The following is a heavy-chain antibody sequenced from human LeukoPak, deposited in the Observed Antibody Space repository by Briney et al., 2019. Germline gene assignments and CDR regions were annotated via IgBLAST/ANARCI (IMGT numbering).Heavy chain of an antibody. V-gene: IGHV4-34*01. CDR2: INHSGST. CDR3: ARKTCGGDCFSFDY. CDR1: GGSFSAYY. D-gene: IGHD2-21*02. J-gene: IGHJ4*02. Sequence: SETLSLTCAVYGGSFSAYYWCWIRQPPGKGLEWIGEINHSGSTNYNPSLKSRVTISVDTSKNQFSLKLSSVTAADTAVYYCARKTCGGDCFSFDYWGPGTLVTVSS.